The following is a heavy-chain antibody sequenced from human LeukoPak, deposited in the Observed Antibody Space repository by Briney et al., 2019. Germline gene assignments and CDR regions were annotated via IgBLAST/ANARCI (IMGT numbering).Heavy chain of an antibody. D-gene: IGHD3-16*01. J-gene: IGHJ5*02. CDR2: IYYSGST. CDR1: GGSFSGYY. Sequence: SETLSLTCAVYGGSFSGYYWGWIRQPPGKGLEWIGSIYYSGSTYYNPSLKSRVTISVDTSKNQFSLKLSSVTAADTAVYYCARDPYYDYVWGSSDPWGQGTLVTVSS. CDR3: ARDPYYDYVWGSSDP. V-gene: IGHV4-34*01.